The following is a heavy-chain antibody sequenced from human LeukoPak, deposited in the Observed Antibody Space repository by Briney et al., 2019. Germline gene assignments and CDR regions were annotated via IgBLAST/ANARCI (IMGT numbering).Heavy chain of an antibody. CDR1: GFTFRSYA. V-gene: IGHV3-23*01. J-gene: IGHJ1*01. Sequence: GGSLRLSCAASGFTFRSYAMSWVRQAPGKGLEWVSAISDSGGSTYYADSVKGRFTISRDNSKNTLYLQMNSLRAEDTAVYYCAKKAEAYGDSVTQHWGQGTLVTVSS. CDR2: ISDSGGST. D-gene: IGHD4-17*01. CDR3: AKKAEAYGDSVTQH.